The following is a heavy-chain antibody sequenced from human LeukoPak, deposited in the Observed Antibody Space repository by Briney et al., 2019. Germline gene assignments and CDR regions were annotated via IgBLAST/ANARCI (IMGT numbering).Heavy chain of an antibody. D-gene: IGHD3-9*01. CDR1: GFTFSSYG. CDR2: IRYDGSNK. CDR3: AKPYFDWLSAPAL. Sequence: GGSLRLSCAASGFTFSSYGMHWVRQAPGKGLEWVAFIRYDGSNKYYADSVKGRFTISRDNSKNTLYLQMNSLRAEDTAVYYCAKPYFDWLSAPALWGQGTLVTVSS. J-gene: IGHJ4*02. V-gene: IGHV3-30*02.